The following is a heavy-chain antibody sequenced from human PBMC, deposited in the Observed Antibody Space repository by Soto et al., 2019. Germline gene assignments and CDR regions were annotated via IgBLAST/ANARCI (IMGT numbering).Heavy chain of an antibody. V-gene: IGHV1-69*02. CDR2: IIPILGIA. D-gene: IGHD4-17*01. Sequence: ASVKVSCKASGGTFSSYTISWVRQAPGQGLEWMGRIIPILGIANYAQKFQGRVTITADKSTSTAYMELSSLRSEDTSVYYCARGINGDYVNAFDIWGQGTLVTVS. J-gene: IGHJ3*02. CDR1: GGTFSSYT. CDR3: ARGINGDYVNAFDI.